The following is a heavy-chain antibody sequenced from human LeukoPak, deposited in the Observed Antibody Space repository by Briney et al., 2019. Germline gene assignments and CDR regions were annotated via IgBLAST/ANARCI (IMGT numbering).Heavy chain of an antibody. CDR3: ARALSNHIYYYYGMDV. CDR1: SYTFTSYG. J-gene: IGHJ6*02. V-gene: IGHV1-18*01. D-gene: IGHD2-21*01. Sequence: ASVKVSCKASSYTFTSYGISWVRQAPGQGLEWMGWISAYNGNTNYAQKLQGRVTMTTDTSTSTAYMELRSLRSDDTAVYYCARALSNHIYYYYGMDVWGQGTTVTVSS. CDR2: ISAYNGNT.